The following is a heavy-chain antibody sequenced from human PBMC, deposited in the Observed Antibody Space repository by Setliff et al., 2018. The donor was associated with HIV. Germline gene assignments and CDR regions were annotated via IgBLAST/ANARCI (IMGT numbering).Heavy chain of an antibody. CDR3: ARLFIPNYFDP. J-gene: IGHJ5*02. D-gene: IGHD2-21*01. CDR1: DASISNYH. Sequence: LSLTCTVSDASISNYHWSWIRQPPGKGLEWIGYIYYSGSTNYNPSLKSRVTISIDTSTNQFSLKLSSVTAADTAVYYCARLFIPNYFDPWGQGTLVTVPQ. V-gene: IGHV4-59*08. CDR2: IYYSGST.